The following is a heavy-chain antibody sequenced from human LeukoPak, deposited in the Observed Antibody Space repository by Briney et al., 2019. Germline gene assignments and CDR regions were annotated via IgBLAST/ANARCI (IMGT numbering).Heavy chain of an antibody. CDR2: ISSSGSTI. CDR3: ARSSHDYSNYGYYYYYMDV. J-gene: IGHJ6*03. D-gene: IGHD4-11*01. CDR1: GFTFSDYY. V-gene: IGHV3-11*01. Sequence: PGGSLRLSCAASGFTFSDYYMSWIRQAPGKGPEWVSYISSSGSTIYYADSVKGRFTISRDNAKNSLYLQMNSLRAEDTAVYYCARSSHDYSNYGYYYYYMDVWGKGTTVTVSS.